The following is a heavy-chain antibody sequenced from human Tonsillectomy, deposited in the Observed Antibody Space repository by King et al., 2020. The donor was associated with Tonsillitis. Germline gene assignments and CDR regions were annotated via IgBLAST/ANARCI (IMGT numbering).Heavy chain of an antibody. J-gene: IGHJ4*02. CDR3: ARDVGSY. D-gene: IGHD3-10*01. Sequence: QLQESGPGLVKPSETLSLTCTVSGGSISSSYWNWIRQPPGKGLEWIGYFYYSGSTNYNPSLKSRVTISVDTSKNQFSLKLRSVTAADTAVYFCARDVGSYWGQGTLVTVSS. V-gene: IGHV4-59*01. CDR1: GGSISSSY. CDR2: FYYSGST.